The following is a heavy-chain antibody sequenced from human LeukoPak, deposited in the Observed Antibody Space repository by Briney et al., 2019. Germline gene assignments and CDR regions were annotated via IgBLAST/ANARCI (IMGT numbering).Heavy chain of an antibody. D-gene: IGHD5-24*01. V-gene: IGHV3-23*01. CDR1: GFTFSSYA. Sequence: GSLRLSCAASGFTFSSYAMSWVRQAPGKGLEWASAISGSGGSTYYADSVKGRFTISRDNSKNTLYLQMNSLRAEDTAVYYCAKTGSNHDAFDIWGQGTVVTVSS. J-gene: IGHJ3*02. CDR2: ISGSGGST. CDR3: AKTGSNHDAFDI.